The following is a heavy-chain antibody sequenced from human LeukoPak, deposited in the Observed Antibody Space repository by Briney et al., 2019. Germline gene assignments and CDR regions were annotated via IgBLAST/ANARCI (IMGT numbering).Heavy chain of an antibody. CDR3: VRTYDENPLGWFDP. J-gene: IGHJ5*02. V-gene: IGHV3-64D*06. Sequence: PGGSLRLSCSASGTAFRTYAMHCVRQPPGKGLYYVSAISINGGSTYYADSVRGRFTISRDNSKNTLYLQVSSLRPDDTAVYYCVRTYDENPLGWFDPWGQGTLVTVSS. D-gene: IGHD5-12*01. CDR1: GTAFRTYA. CDR2: ISINGGST.